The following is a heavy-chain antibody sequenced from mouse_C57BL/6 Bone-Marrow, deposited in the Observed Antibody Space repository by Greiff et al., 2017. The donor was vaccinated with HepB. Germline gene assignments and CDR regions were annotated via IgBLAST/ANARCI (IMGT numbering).Heavy chain of an antibody. CDR3: AREDDGYYMDY. CDR2: ISDGGSYT. Sequence: EVQLMESGGGLVKPGGSLKLSCAASGFTFSSYAMSWVRQTPEKRLEWVATISDGGSYTYYPDNVKGRFTISRDNAKNNLYLQMSHLKSEDTAMYYCAREDDGYYMDYWGQGTSVTVSS. V-gene: IGHV5-4*01. CDR1: GFTFSSYA. D-gene: IGHD2-3*01. J-gene: IGHJ4*01.